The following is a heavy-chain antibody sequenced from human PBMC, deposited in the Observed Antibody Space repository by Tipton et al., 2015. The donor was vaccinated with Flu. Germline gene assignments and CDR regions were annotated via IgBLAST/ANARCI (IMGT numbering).Heavy chain of an antibody. CDR1: GGSVSSGSYY. CDR2: IYYSGST. J-gene: IGHJ4*02. V-gene: IGHV4-61*01. D-gene: IGHD3-3*01. CDR3: ARGDFWRGYYVDY. Sequence: TLSLTCTVSGGSVSSGSYYWSWIRQPPGKGLEWIGYIYYSGSTNYNPSLKSRVTISVDTSKDQFSLKLSSVTAADTAVYYCARGDFWRGYYVDYWGQGTLVTVSS.